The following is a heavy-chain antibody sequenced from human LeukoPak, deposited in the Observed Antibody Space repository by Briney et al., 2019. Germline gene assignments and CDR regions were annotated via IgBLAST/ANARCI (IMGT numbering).Heavy chain of an antibody. D-gene: IGHD6-19*01. CDR2: ISSSGSTI. V-gene: IGHV3-11*01. Sequence: GGSLRLSCAASGFTFSDYWMSWVRQAPGKWLEWVSYISSSGSTIYYADSVKGRFTISRDNAKNSLYLQMNSLRAEDTAVYYCARGVDDIAVAGHFDYWGQGTLVTVSS. CDR1: GFTFSDYW. J-gene: IGHJ4*02. CDR3: ARGVDDIAVAGHFDY.